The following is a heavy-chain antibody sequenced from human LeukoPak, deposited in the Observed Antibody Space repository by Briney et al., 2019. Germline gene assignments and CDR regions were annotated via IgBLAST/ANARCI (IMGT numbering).Heavy chain of an antibody. CDR1: GFNFRTHA. D-gene: IGHD6-19*01. CDR2: IWRGGNYK. Sequence: GGSLRLSFSASGFNFRTHAMHWVRPAPGKGLEWVAMIWRGGNYKYYADSVKGRFTISRDDSRSRLYLQMDSLRAEDTAVYYCAIDPPDSGWAFWFWGQGALVTVSS. J-gene: IGHJ1*01. CDR3: AIDPPDSGWAFWF. V-gene: IGHV3-33*01.